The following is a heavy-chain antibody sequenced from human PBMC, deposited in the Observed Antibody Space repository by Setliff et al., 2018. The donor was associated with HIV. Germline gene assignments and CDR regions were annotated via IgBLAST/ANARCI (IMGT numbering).Heavy chain of an antibody. CDR2: IAGTSAST. CDR3: AKPLTRWGVSPYHYAFGV. D-gene: IGHD3-16*01. CDR1: GFSFSNYA. J-gene: IGHJ6*02. Sequence: PGGSLRLSCAVAGFSFSNYAMTWVRQAPGKGLEWVSAIAGTSASTYYADSVKGRFTISRDSSKSMLYLQMNSLRVEDTAIYYCAKPLTRWGVSPYHYAFGVWGQGTTVTVSS. V-gene: IGHV3-23*01.